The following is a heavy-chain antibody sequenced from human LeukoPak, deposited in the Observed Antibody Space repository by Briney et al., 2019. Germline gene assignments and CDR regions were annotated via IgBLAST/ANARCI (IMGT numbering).Heavy chain of an antibody. CDR2: IYPGDSDA. CDR3: ARRRDLYSGSYYPFDY. J-gene: IGHJ4*02. CDR1: GYSFTSFW. V-gene: IGHV5-51*01. Sequence: GESLKISCQGSGYSFTSFWIGWVRQMPGKGLEWMGIIYPGDSDARYSPSFQGQVTISADKSISTAYLQRSSLKASDTAMYYCARRRDLYSGSYYPFDYWGQGTLVTVSS. D-gene: IGHD1-26*01.